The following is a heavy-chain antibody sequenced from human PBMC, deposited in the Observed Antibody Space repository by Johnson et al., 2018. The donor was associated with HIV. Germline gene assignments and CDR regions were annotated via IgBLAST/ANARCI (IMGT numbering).Heavy chain of an antibody. CDR3: ARVGSNSSSFDAFDI. V-gene: IGHV3-30*04. J-gene: IGHJ3*02. Sequence: QVQLVESGGGVVQPGRSLRLSCAASGFTFSSYAMHWVRQAPGKGLEWVAVISYDGSNKYYADSVKGRFTISRDNSKNTLYLQMNSLRADDTAVYYCARVGSNSSSFDAFDIWGQGTMVTVSS. D-gene: IGHD6-6*01. CDR1: GFTFSSYA. CDR2: ISYDGSNK.